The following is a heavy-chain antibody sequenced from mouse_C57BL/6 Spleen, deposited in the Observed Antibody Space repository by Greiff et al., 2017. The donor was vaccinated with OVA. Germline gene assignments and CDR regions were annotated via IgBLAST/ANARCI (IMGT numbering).Heavy chain of an antibody. Sequence: VQLVESGAELARPGASVKLSCKASGYTFTSYGISWVKQRTGQGLEWIGEIYPRSGNTYYNEKFKGQATLTADKSSSTAYMELRRLTSEESAVYFCARVGTVVAKAMDYWGQGTSVTVSS. D-gene: IGHD1-1*01. CDR1: GYTFTSYG. J-gene: IGHJ4*01. V-gene: IGHV1-81*01. CDR2: IYPRSGNT. CDR3: ARVGTVVAKAMDY.